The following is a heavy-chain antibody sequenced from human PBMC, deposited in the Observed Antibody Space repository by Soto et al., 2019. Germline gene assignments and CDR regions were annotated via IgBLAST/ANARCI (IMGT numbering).Heavy chain of an antibody. V-gene: IGHV3-33*01. CDR1: GFTFSSYG. D-gene: IGHD3-10*01. CDR3: ARDLEDSGYYYYGMDV. CDR2: IWYDGSNK. Sequence: GGSLRLSCAASGFTFSSYGMHWVRQAPGKGLEWVAVIWYDGSNKYYADSVKGRFTISRDNSKNTLYLQMNSLRAEDTAVYYCARDLEDSGYYYYGMDVWGQGTTVTV. J-gene: IGHJ6*02.